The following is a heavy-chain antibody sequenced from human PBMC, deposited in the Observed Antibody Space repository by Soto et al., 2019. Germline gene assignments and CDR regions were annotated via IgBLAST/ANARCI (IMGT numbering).Heavy chain of an antibody. V-gene: IGHV4-34*01. J-gene: IGHJ4*02. CDR1: GGSFSGYY. Sequence: PSETLSLTCAVYGGSFSGYYWSWIRQPPGKGLEWIGEINHSGSTNYNPSLKSRVTISVDMSKNQFSLKLSSVTAADTAVYYCARGSPYYDILTGYYNVFNFDYWGQGTLVTVSS. D-gene: IGHD3-9*01. CDR3: ARGSPYYDILTGYYNVFNFDY. CDR2: INHSGST.